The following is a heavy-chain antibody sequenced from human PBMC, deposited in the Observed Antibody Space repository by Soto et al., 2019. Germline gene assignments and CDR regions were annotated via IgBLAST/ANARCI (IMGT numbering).Heavy chain of an antibody. Sequence: QVQRVESGVGVGQPGRSLRLSSAASGFTFSSYGMHWVRQAPGKGLEWVEVIWYDGSSKYYADSVKGRFTISRDKSKNTLYLKMNSLSVEDTAVDYCARANIVYYNGEFDYWGQGTPVTVSS. D-gene: IGHD2-8*01. V-gene: IGHV3-33*01. CDR1: GFTFSSYG. J-gene: IGHJ4*02. CDR2: IWYDGSSK. CDR3: ARANIVYYNGEFDY.